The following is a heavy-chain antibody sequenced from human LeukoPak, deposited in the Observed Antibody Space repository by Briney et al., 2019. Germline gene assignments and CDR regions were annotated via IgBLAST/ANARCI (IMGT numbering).Heavy chain of an antibody. CDR3: ARGQLYCTNGVCYRYYFDY. J-gene: IGHJ4*02. CDR2: INTHTGNP. Sequence: ASVKVSCKASGYTFISYAMNWVRQAPGQGLEWMGWINTHTGNPTYAQGFAGRFVFSLDTSVSTAYLQISSLKAEDTAVYYCARGQLYCTNGVCYRYYFDYWGQGTLVTVSS. CDR1: GYTFISYA. D-gene: IGHD2-8*01. V-gene: IGHV7-4-1*02.